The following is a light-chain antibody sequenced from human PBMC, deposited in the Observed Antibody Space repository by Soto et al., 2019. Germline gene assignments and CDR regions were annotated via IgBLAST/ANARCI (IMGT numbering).Light chain of an antibody. CDR3: QQSYSTPPCT. V-gene: IGKV1-39*01. Sequence: DIQMTQSPSSLSASVGDRVTITCRASQSISSDLNWYQQKPVKAPKLLIYAASSLQSGVPSRFSVSGSDTDFTLTISSMQPEDFATYYCQQSYSTPPCTFGQGTKLEIK. CDR1: QSISSD. J-gene: IGKJ2*02. CDR2: AAS.